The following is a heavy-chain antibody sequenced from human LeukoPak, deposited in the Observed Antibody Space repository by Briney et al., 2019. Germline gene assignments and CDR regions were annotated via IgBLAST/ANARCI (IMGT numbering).Heavy chain of an antibody. CDR3: ARVSEYSSSSTYWFDP. J-gene: IGHJ5*02. D-gene: IGHD6-6*01. Sequence: TLSLTCTVSGGSISSGSYYWSWIRQPAGKGLEWIGRIYTSGSTNYNPSLKSRVTISVDTSKNQFSLKLSSVTAADTAVYYCARVSEYSSSSTYWFDPWGQGTLVTVSS. CDR2: IYTSGST. CDR1: GGSISSGSYY. V-gene: IGHV4-61*02.